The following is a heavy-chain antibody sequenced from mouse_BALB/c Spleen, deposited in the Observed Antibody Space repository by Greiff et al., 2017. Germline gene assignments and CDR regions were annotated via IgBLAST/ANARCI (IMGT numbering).Heavy chain of an antibody. J-gene: IGHJ2*01. V-gene: IGHV2-9*02. CDR1: GFSLTSYG. Sequence: VQLQQSGPGLVAPSQSLSITCTVSGFSLTSYGVHWVRQPPGKGLEWLGVIWAGGSTNYNSALMSRLSISKDNSKSQVFLKMNSLQTDDTAMYYCARDPHYYGSSYYYFDYGGQGTTLTVSS. D-gene: IGHD1-1*01. CDR3: ARDPHYYGSSYYYFDY. CDR2: IWAGGST.